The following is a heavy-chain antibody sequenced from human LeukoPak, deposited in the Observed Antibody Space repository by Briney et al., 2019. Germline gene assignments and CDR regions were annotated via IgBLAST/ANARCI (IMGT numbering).Heavy chain of an antibody. CDR3: ARVPYGDKRVFDS. CDR1: GGSISSGGFS. J-gene: IGHJ4*02. Sequence: SETLSLTCAVSGGSISSGGFSWTWIRQPPGKGLEWIGYIYHSGNTYYNPSLTSRVTISLDRSRNQFFLNVTSVTAADTAVYVCARVPYGDKRVFDSWGQGTLVAVSS. D-gene: IGHD4-17*01. V-gene: IGHV4-30-2*01. CDR2: IYHSGNT.